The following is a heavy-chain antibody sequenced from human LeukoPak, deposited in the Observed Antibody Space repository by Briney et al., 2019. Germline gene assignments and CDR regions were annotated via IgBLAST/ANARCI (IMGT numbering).Heavy chain of an antibody. CDR1: GFTLSNYW. CDR2: IYVDGRTT. Sequence: GGSLRLSCVASGFTLSNYWMHWVRQPPGKGLVWVSRIYVDGRTTNYADSVKGRFTVSRDNAKNTVYLEMNSLSVEDTATYYCIRDFRSADLWGQGTLVTVTS. J-gene: IGHJ5*02. CDR3: IRDFRSADL. V-gene: IGHV3-74*01.